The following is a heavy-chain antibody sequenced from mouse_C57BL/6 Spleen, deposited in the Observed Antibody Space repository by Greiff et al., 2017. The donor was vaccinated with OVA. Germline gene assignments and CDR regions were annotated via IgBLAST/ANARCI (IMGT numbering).Heavy chain of an antibody. D-gene: IGHD2-1*01. CDR3: ASYGNSDWYFDV. CDR1: GYSITSGYY. CDR2: ISYDGSN. V-gene: IGHV3-6*01. J-gene: IGHJ1*03. Sequence: EVQRVESGPGLVKPSQSLSLTCSVTGYSITSGYYWNWIRQFPGNKLEWMGYISYDGSNNYNPSLKNRISITRDTSKNQFFLKLNSVTTEDTATYYCASYGNSDWYFDVWGTGTTVTVSS.